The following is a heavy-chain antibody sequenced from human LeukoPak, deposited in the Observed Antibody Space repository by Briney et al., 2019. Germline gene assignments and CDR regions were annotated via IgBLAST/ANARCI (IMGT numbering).Heavy chain of an antibody. CDR3: VRLATLTTTDY. D-gene: IGHD2-15*01. Sequence: GESLKISCQDSGYTFTSHWIGWVRQMPGKGLEWMGIIYPGDSDTKYSPSFRGQVTMSVDKSVSTAYLQWSSLKASDTATYYCVRLATLTTTDYWGQGTLVTVSS. CDR1: GYTFTSHW. J-gene: IGHJ4*02. CDR2: IYPGDSDT. V-gene: IGHV5-51*01.